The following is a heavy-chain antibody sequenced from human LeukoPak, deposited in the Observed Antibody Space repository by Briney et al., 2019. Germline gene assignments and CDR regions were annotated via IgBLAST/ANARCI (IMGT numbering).Heavy chain of an antibody. CDR2: IIPIFGTP. V-gene: IGHV1-69*05. D-gene: IGHD4-23*01. Sequence: SVKVSCKASGGTFSSYAISWVRQAPGQGLEWMGGIIPIFGTPNYAQKFQGRVTITTDESTSTAYMELSSLRSEDTAMYYCARDLPDFSLRISSGGFDIWGQGTMVTVSS. CDR1: GGTFSSYA. CDR3: ARDLPDFSLRISSGGFDI. J-gene: IGHJ3*02.